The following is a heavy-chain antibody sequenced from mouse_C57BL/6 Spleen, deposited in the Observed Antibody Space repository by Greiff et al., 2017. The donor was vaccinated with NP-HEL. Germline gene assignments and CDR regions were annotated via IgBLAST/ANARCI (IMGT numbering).Heavy chain of an antibody. D-gene: IGHD3-1*01. Sequence: QVQLLQSGAELVRPGASVTLSCTASGYTFTDYEMHWVKQTPVHGLEWIGAIDTDTGGTAYNQKFKGQATLTADKSSSTPFLQLRSLTSADSAVYDCTKLDYAVDYGGEGTSVTVSS. CDR2: IDTDTGGT. J-gene: IGHJ4*01. V-gene: IGHV1-15*01. CDR3: TKLDYAVDY. CDR1: GYTFTDYE.